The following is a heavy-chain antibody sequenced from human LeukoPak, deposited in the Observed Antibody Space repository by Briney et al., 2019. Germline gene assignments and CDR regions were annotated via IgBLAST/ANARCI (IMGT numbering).Heavy chain of an antibody. V-gene: IGHV3-30*18. CDR2: ISYDGSNK. D-gene: IGHD2-2*01. J-gene: IGHJ5*02. Sequence: GGSLRLSCAASGFTFCSYGMHWVRQAPGKGLEWVAVISYDGSNKYYGDSVKGRFTISRDNSKNTLYLQMNSLRAEDTAVYYCAKDCSSTSCAWGQGTLVTVSS. CDR1: GFTFCSYG. CDR3: AKDCSSTSCA.